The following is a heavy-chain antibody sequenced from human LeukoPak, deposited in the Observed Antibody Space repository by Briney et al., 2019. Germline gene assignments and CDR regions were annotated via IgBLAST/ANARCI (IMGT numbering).Heavy chain of an antibody. Sequence: SGPALVKPTQTLTLTCTFSGFSLSTSGMRVSWIRQPPGKALEWLARIDWDDDKFYSTSLKTRLTISKDTPKNQVVLTMTNMDPVDTATYYCARGTSGSYLDYWGQGTLVTVSS. CDR3: ARGTSGSYLDY. J-gene: IGHJ4*02. V-gene: IGHV2-70*04. CDR1: GFSLSTSGMR. D-gene: IGHD1-26*01. CDR2: IDWDDDK.